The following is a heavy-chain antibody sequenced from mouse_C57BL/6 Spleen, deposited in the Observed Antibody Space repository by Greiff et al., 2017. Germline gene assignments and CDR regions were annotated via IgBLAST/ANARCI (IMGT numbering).Heavy chain of an antibody. J-gene: IGHJ2*01. CDR1: GYTFTDYE. V-gene: IGHV1-15*01. CDR3: ILGIYYGKAY. D-gene: IGHD2-1*01. CDR2: IDPETGGT. Sequence: QVQLQQSGAELVRPGASVTLSCKASGYTFTDYEMHWVKQTPVHGLEWIGAIDPETGGTAYNQKFKGKAILTADKSSSTAYMDLRSLTSEDSAVYYCILGIYYGKAYWGQGTTLTVSS.